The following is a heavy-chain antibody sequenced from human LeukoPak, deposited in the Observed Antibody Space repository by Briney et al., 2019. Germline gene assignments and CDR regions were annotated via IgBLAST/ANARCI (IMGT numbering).Heavy chain of an antibody. J-gene: IGHJ6*03. CDR3: ARSLAYRNGYSYYYYYYMDV. D-gene: IGHD5-18*01. V-gene: IGHV4-34*01. Sequence: SETLSLTCAVYGGSFSGYYWSWIRQPPGKGLEWIGEINHSGSTNYNPSLKSRVTISVDTSKNQFSLKLSSVTAADTAVYYCARSLAYRNGYSYYYYYYMDVWGKGTTVTVSS. CDR2: INHSGST. CDR1: GGSFSGYY.